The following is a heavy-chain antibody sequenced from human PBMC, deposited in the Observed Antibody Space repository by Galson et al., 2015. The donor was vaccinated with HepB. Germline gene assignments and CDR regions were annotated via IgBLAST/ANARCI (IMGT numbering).Heavy chain of an antibody. CDR2: IRSKAYGGTT. CDR3: TGVRGRYCTSTTCAGGVFDI. Sequence: SLRLSCAASGFTFGDYAMSWVRQAPGKGLEWVGFIRSKAYGGTTEYAASVKGSFTISRDDSKSVAYLQMNSLKIEDTAVYYCTGVRGRYCTSTTCAGGVFDIWGQGTMVIVSS. D-gene: IGHD2-2*01. V-gene: IGHV3-49*04. J-gene: IGHJ3*02. CDR1: GFTFGDYA.